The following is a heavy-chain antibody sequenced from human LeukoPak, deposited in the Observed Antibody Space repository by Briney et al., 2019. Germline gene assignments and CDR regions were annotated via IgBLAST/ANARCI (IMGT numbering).Heavy chain of an antibody. J-gene: IGHJ4*02. CDR3: ARDLVTMVRGLLY. V-gene: IGHV3-21*01. Sequence: GGSLRLSXAASGFTFSSYSMNWVSQPPGKGLEWVSSISSSSSYIYYADSVKGRFTISRDNAKNSLYLQMNSLRAEDTAVYYCARDLVTMVRGLLYWGQGTLVTVSS. D-gene: IGHD3-10*01. CDR2: ISSSSSYI. CDR1: GFTFSSYS.